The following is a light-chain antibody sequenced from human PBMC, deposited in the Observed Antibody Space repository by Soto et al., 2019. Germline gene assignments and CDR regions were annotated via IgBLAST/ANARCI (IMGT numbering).Light chain of an antibody. CDR1: QSVSSSY. CDR3: QQYGSSPRT. Sequence: EIVLTQSPGTLSLSPGERATLSCRASQSVSSSYLAWYQQKPGQAPRLLIYGASSRATGIPDRFSGSESWTDSTINISRMEPDDFAVHYCQQYGSSPRTFGQGTKLEIK. V-gene: IGKV3-20*01. J-gene: IGKJ2*01. CDR2: GAS.